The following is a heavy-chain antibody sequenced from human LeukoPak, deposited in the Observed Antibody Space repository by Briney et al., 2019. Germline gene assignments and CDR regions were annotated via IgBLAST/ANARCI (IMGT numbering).Heavy chain of an antibody. CDR1: GFTFSTYG. V-gene: IGHV3-30*02. Sequence: GGSLRLSCAASGFTFSTYGMHWVRQAPGKGLEWVAFIHDDGSNKYYADSVKGRFTISRDNSKNTLYLQMNSLRAEDTAVYYCAKDPRDYGDYGPFDYWGQGTLVTVSS. CDR3: AKDPRDYGDYGPFDY. CDR2: IHDDGSNK. J-gene: IGHJ4*02. D-gene: IGHD4-17*01.